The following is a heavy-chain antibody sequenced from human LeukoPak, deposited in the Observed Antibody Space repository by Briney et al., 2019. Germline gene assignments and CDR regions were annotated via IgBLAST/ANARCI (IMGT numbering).Heavy chain of an antibody. CDR1: GGSFSGYY. CDR3: AKSNGYGLVDI. J-gene: IGHJ3*02. V-gene: IGHV4-34*12. Sequence: SETQSLTCAVYGGSFSGYYWSWIRQPPGKGLEWIGNIFYSGSTYYSPSLKSRVTISLDTSRNQFSLKLTSVTAADTAVYYCAKSNGYGLVDIWGQGTMVTVSS. D-gene: IGHD3-10*01. CDR2: IFYSGST.